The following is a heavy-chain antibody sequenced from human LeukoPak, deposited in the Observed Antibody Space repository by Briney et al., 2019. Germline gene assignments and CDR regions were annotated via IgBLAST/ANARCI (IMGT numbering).Heavy chain of an antibody. CDR3: ARARRRGSKANCFDP. Sequence: ASVKVSCKAPVDTLSSYTISWVRQTPGQGLEWMGGIIPIIGTANYAQKFQGRVTITADESTSTAYMELSSLRSEDTAVYYCARARRRGSKANCFDPWGQGTLVTVSS. CDR1: VDTLSSYT. D-gene: IGHD3-10*01. J-gene: IGHJ5*02. V-gene: IGHV1-69*13. CDR2: IIPIIGTA.